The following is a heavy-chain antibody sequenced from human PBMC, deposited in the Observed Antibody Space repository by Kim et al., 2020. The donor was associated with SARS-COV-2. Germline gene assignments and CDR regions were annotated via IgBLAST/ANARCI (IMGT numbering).Heavy chain of an antibody. CDR2: IYYSGST. V-gene: IGHV4-59*01. Sequence: SETLSLTCTVSGGSISSYYWSWIRQPPGKGLEWIGYIYYSGSTDYNPSLKTRVTISIDTSKNQFSLKLTSVTAADTAVYYCARVVDYSNGYPYYFDYWG. D-gene: IGHD3-22*01. J-gene: IGHJ4*01. CDR1: GGSISSYY. CDR3: ARVVDYSNGYPYYFDY.